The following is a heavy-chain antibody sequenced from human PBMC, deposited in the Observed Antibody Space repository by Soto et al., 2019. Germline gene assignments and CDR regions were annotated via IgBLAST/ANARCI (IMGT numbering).Heavy chain of an antibody. CDR3: ARQRRSTTCHADY. V-gene: IGHV4-39*01. CDR1: GGSITTTSHY. Sequence: QLQLQESGPGLVKPSETLSLICTVSGGSITTTSHYWGWIRQPPGKGLEWIGNIYYSGSTYYTPSLKSRATISVDTSKNQFSLRLSSVTAADTAVYYCARQRRSTTCHADYWGQGTLVTVSP. CDR2: IYYSGST. J-gene: IGHJ4*02.